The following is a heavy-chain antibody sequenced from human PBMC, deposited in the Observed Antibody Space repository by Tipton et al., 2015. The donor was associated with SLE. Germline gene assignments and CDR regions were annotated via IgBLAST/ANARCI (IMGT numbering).Heavy chain of an antibody. CDR2: IYYAGSI. CDR3: ARARSYLDAFDI. CDR1: GGSMTGYY. V-gene: IGHV4-59*12. D-gene: IGHD1-26*01. Sequence: TLSLTCTVSGGSMTGYYWNWIRQSPGKGLEWIGYIYYAGSINYNPSLMGRVTISVDTSKNQFSLQLNSVTPEDTAVYYCARARSYLDAFDIWGQGTMVTVSS. J-gene: IGHJ3*02.